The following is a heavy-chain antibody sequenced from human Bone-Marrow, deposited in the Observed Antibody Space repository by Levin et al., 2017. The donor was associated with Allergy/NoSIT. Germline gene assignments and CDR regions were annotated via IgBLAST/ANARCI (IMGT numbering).Heavy chain of an antibody. CDR1: GLTITNHY. CDR2: IYTSGNA. V-gene: IGHV3-53*01. Sequence: GESLKISCAASGLTITNHYLTWVRQAPGQGLEWVSVIYTSGNANYADSVKGRFTISRDDDKNTVYLQMNSLRADDTAVYYCARDLVGGTSLDYYYAMDVWGQGTTVTVSS. CDR3: ARDLVGGTSLDYYYAMDV. D-gene: IGHD6-6*01. J-gene: IGHJ6*02.